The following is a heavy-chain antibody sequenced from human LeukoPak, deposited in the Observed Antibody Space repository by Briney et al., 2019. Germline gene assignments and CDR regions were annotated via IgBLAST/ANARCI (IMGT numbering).Heavy chain of an antibody. V-gene: IGHV3-23*01. CDR2: ISGSGGST. Sequence: PGGSLRLSCAASGFTFSSYAMSWVRQAPGKGLERVSAISGSGGSTYYADSVKGRFTISRDNSKNTLYLQMNSLRAEDKAVYYCAKDGSRVDYYGSGSPGWYFDYWGQGTLATVSS. J-gene: IGHJ4*02. CDR1: GFTFSSYA. CDR3: AKDGSRVDYYGSGSPGWYFDY. D-gene: IGHD3-10*01.